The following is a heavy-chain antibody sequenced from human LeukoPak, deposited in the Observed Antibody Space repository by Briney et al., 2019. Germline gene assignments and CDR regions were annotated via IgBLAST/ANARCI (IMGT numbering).Heavy chain of an antibody. CDR2: IYSGGST. V-gene: IGHV3-66*01. CDR3: ARDRAAGGDC. D-gene: IGHD6-13*01. CDR1: EFSVGSNY. Sequence: GGSLRLSCAASEFSVGSNYMTWVRQAPGKGLEWVSLIYSGGSTYYADSVKGRFTISRDNSKNTLYLQMNSLRAEDTAVYYCARDRAAGGDCRGQGTLVTVSS. J-gene: IGHJ4*02.